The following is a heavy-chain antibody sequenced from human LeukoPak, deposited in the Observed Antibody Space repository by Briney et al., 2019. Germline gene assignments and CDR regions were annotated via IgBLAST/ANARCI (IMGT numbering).Heavy chain of an antibody. Sequence: SGGSLRLSCAASGFTFRSYGIHWVRQAPGKGLEWVAVIWFDGSNPYYADSVKGRFTISRDNSKNTLYLQMNSLRAEDTAVYYCARDRYNYYDSSGFYDYWGQGTLVTVSS. CDR3: ARDRYNYYDSSGFYDY. CDR1: GFTFRSYG. V-gene: IGHV3-33*01. J-gene: IGHJ4*02. CDR2: IWFDGSNP. D-gene: IGHD3-22*01.